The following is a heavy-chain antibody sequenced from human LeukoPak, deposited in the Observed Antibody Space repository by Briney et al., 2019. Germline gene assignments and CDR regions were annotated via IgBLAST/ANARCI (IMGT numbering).Heavy chain of an antibody. CDR3: ARTGGSFYFYYYMDV. D-gene: IGHD1-26*01. J-gene: IGHJ6*03. CDR2: IYYSGST. V-gene: IGHV4-39*07. CDR1: GGSVRSSTYY. Sequence: SETLSLTCTVSGGSVRSSTYYWGWIRQPPGKGLEWIGSIYYSGSTYYNPSLKSRVTISVDTSKKQFSLNLSSVSAADTAVYYCARTGGSFYFYYYMDVWGKGTTVTVPS.